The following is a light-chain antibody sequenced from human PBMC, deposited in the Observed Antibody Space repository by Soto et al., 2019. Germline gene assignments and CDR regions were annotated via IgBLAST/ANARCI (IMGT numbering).Light chain of an antibody. CDR1: QSIRSW. CDR3: QQYKSYPLT. CDR2: DAS. Sequence: DIQMTQSHSTLSASVGDRVTITCRASQSIRSWLAWYQQEPGKARKVLIYDASSFESGVPSRFSGSGSGTEFTLTISSLQPNDFATYYCQQYKSYPLTFGGGTKVDIK. V-gene: IGKV1-5*01. J-gene: IGKJ4*01.